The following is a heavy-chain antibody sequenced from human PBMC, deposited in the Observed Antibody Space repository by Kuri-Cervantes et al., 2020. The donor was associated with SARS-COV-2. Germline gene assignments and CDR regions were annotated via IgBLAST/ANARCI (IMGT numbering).Heavy chain of an antibody. Sequence: ESLKISCAVYGGSFSGYYWSWIRQPPGKELEWIGEINHSGSTNYNPSLKSRVTISVDTSKNQFSLKLSSVTAADTAVYYCARGRIAAAGKTFDYWGQGTLVTVSS. CDR3: ARGRIAAAGKTFDY. J-gene: IGHJ4*02. CDR1: GGSFSGYY. V-gene: IGHV4-34*01. D-gene: IGHD6-13*01. CDR2: INHSGST.